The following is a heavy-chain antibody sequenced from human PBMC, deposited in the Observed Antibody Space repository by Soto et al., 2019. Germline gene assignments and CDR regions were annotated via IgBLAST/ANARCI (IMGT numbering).Heavy chain of an antibody. CDR1: GDTISTGGYT. Sequence: SETLSLTCDVSGDTISTGGYTWAWIRQPPGKGLEWIGYIYHSGSTYYNPSLKSRVTISVDRSKNQFSLKLSSVTAADTAVYYCASQSDYYDSSGYCAFDIWGQGTMVTVSS. CDR2: IYHSGST. D-gene: IGHD3-22*01. V-gene: IGHV4-30-2*01. J-gene: IGHJ3*02. CDR3: ASQSDYYDSSGYCAFDI.